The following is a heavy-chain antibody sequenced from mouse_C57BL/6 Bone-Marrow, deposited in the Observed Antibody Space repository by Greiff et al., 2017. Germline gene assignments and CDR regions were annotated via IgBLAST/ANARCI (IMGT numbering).Heavy chain of an antibody. CDR2: IWSDGST. D-gene: IGHD2-3*01. Sequence: VMLVESGPGLVAPSQSLSITCTVSGFSLTSYGVHWVRQPPGKGLEWLVVIWSDGSTTYNPALKSRLSISKDNSKSQVFLKMNSLQTDDTAMYYCARQIYNGYSAWFAYWGQGTLVTVSA. J-gene: IGHJ3*01. CDR3: ARQIYNGYSAWFAY. CDR1: GFSLTSYG. V-gene: IGHV2-6-1*01.